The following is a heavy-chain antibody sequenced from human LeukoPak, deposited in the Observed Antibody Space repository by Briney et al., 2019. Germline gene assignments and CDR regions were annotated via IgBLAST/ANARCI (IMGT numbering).Heavy chain of an antibody. V-gene: IGHV3-23*01. CDR2: ITGGGGST. Sequence: PGGSLRLSCAASGFTFSSYAVSWVRQAPGKGLEWVSAITGGGGSTYYADSVKGRFTISRDNSKNTLYLQMNSLRAEDTAEYYCAKGYAVADFYFDYWGQGTLVTVSS. D-gene: IGHD6-19*01. CDR1: GFTFSSYA. J-gene: IGHJ4*02. CDR3: AKGYAVADFYFDY.